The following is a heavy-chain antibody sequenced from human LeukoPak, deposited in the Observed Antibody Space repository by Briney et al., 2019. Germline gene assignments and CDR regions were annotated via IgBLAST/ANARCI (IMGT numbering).Heavy chain of an antibody. CDR2: ISYDGSNK. Sequence: GGSLRLSCVASGFTFSSYAMHWVRQAPGKGLEWVALISYDGSNKYYADSVKGRFTISRDNSKNTLYLQMNSLRAEDTAVYYCARGGVYSSGSYYLYYFDYWGQGTLVNVSS. D-gene: IGHD6-19*01. J-gene: IGHJ4*02. CDR1: GFTFSSYA. V-gene: IGHV3-30-3*01. CDR3: ARGGVYSSGSYYLYYFDY.